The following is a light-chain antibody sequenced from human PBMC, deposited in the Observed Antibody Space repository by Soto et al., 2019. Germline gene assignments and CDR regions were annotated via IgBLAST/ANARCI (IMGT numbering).Light chain of an antibody. CDR1: SSDVGGYNY. Sequence: QSALTQPASVSGSPGQSITISCTGTSSDVGGYNYVSWYQQYPGKAPKLMIYDVSNRPSGVSNRFSGPKSGNTASLTISGLQAEDEADYYCSSYTSSSPYVFGTGTKVTVL. CDR3: SSYTSSSPYV. CDR2: DVS. V-gene: IGLV2-14*01. J-gene: IGLJ1*01.